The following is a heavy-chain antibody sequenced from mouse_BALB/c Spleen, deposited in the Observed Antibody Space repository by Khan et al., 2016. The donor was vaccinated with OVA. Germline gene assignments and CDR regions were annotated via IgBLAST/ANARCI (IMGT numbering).Heavy chain of an antibody. CDR1: GFSLTSYG. V-gene: IGHV2-9*02. CDR2: IWAGGST. Sequence: QVQLKQSGPDLVAPSQSLSITCTVSGFSLTSYGVHWVRQPPGKGLEWLGVIWAGGSTNYNSALMSRLSFSKDNSKSQVFLKMNSLQIDDTAMYYCARNFGNYVEYFDVWGAGTTVTVSS. J-gene: IGHJ1*01. D-gene: IGHD2-1*01. CDR3: ARNFGNYVEYFDV.